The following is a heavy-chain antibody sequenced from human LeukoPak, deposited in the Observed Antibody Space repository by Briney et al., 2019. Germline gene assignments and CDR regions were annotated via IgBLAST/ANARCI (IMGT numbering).Heavy chain of an antibody. CDR1: GYTFVSHG. Sequence: ASVKVSCKAAGYTFVSHGISWVRLAPGQGLEWMGGFDPEDGETIYAQKFQGRVTMTEDTSTDTAYMELSSLRSEDTAVYYCATDPNYYDSSGYYYDYWGQGTLVTVSS. J-gene: IGHJ4*02. V-gene: IGHV1-24*01. CDR2: FDPEDGET. D-gene: IGHD3-22*01. CDR3: ATDPNYYDSSGYYYDY.